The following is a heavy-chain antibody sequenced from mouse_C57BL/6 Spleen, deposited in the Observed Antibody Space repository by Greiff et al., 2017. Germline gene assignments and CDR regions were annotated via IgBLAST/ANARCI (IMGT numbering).Heavy chain of an antibody. V-gene: IGHV1-18*01. D-gene: IGHD2-4*01. J-gene: IGHJ4*01. CDR2: INPNNGGT. Sequence: EVQLQESGPELVKPGASVKIPCKASGYTFTDYNMDWVKQSHGKSLEWIGDINPNNGGTIYNQKFKGKATLTVDKSSSTAYMELRSLTSEDTAVYYCVITPPMDYWGQGTSVTVSS. CDR3: VITPPMDY. CDR1: GYTFTDYN.